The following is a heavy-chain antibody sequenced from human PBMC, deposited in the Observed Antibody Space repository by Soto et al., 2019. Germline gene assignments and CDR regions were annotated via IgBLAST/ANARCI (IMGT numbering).Heavy chain of an antibody. CDR3: ARAPNTIFGVVIRTIDY. CDR1: GFTFSRHA. V-gene: IGHV3-23*01. Sequence: PGGSLRLSCTASGFTFSRHAMTWVRQAPGKGLEWVSGLSDSGGSIYYADSVKGRFTISRDNSKNTLYLQMNSLRAEDTAVYYCARAPNTIFGVVIRTIDYWGQGTLVTVSS. J-gene: IGHJ4*02. D-gene: IGHD3-3*01. CDR2: LSDSGGSI.